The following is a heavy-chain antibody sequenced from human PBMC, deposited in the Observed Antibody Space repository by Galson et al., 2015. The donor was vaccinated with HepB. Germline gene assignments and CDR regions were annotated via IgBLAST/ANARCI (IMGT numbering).Heavy chain of an antibody. CDR2: ISYDGSNK. V-gene: IGHV3-30*03. J-gene: IGHJ3*02. CDR1: GFTFSSYG. Sequence: SLRLSCAASGFTFSSYGMHWVRQAPGKGLEWVAVISYDGSNKCYADSVKGRFTISRDNSKNTLYLQMNSLRAEDTAVYYCASGVSGHVPGAFDIWGQGTMVTVSS. D-gene: IGHD2-8*01. CDR3: ASGVSGHVPGAFDI.